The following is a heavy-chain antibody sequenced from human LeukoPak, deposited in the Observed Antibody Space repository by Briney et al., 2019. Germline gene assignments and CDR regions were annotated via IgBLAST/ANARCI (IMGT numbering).Heavy chain of an antibody. Sequence: SVKVSCKASGGTFSSYAISWVRQAPGHELEWMGRIIPIFGIANHAQKFQGRVTITADKSTSTAYMELSSLRSEDTAVYYCARDLGSGYDLGFDYWGQGTLVTVSS. CDR3: ARDLGSGYDLGFDY. D-gene: IGHD5-12*01. CDR1: GGTFSSYA. J-gene: IGHJ4*02. V-gene: IGHV1-69*04. CDR2: IIPIFGIA.